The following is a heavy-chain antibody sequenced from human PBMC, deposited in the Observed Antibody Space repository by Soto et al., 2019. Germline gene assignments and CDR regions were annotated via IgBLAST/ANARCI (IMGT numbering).Heavy chain of an antibody. CDR3: ALKYSSGWLDY. D-gene: IGHD6-19*01. CDR1: GFSLSTSGVG. J-gene: IGHJ4*02. CDR2: IYWNDDK. Sequence: SGPTLVNPTQTLTLTCTFSGFSLSTSGVGVGWIRQPPGKALEWLALIYWNDDKRYSPSLKSRLTITKDTSKNQVVLTMTNMDPVDTAPYYCALKYSSGWLDYWGQLTMVAVSS. V-gene: IGHV2-5*01.